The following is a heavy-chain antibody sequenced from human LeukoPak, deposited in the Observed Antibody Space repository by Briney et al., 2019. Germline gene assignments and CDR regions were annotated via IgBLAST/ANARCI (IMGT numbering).Heavy chain of an antibody. Sequence: GGSLRLSCAASGSTFDDYAMHWVRQAPGKGLEWVSLISGDDTSTYYTDSVEGRFTISRDNSKNSLYLQMNSLRTEDTALYYCAKDLTDSGSAWFDPWGQGTLVTVSS. V-gene: IGHV3-43*02. D-gene: IGHD3-10*01. CDR2: ISGDDTST. J-gene: IGHJ5*02. CDR1: GSTFDDYA. CDR3: AKDLTDSGSAWFDP.